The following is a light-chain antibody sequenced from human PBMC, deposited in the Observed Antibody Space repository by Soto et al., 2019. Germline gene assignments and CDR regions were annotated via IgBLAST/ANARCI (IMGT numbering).Light chain of an antibody. Sequence: DIQMTQSPSTLSASVGDRVTISCRASQSISSWLAWYQQKPGKAPKLLISDASDLETGVPSRFSGSGSGTEFTLTISSLQPDDVATYYCQQYNSYSLLTFGGGTKVEIK. J-gene: IGKJ4*01. CDR2: DAS. CDR1: QSISSW. V-gene: IGKV1-5*01. CDR3: QQYNSYSLLT.